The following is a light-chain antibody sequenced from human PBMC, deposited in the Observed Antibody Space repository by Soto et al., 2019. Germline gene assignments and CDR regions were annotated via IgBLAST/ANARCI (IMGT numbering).Light chain of an antibody. J-gene: IGKJ5*01. V-gene: IGKV3-15*01. CDR1: QNIRSS. CDR2: DAS. CDR3: QQYGTSEII. Sequence: EVVMTQSPASLSASPGERVTLSCRASQNIRSSLACYQQRPGQAPRLLIYDASTRATGIPPRFSGSGSGTDFTLTISRLETEDFAVFYCQQYGTSEIIFGQGTRLEI.